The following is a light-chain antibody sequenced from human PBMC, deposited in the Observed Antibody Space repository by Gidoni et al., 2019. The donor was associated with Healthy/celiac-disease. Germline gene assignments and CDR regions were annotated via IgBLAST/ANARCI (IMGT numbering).Light chain of an antibody. J-gene: IGKJ1*01. CDR3: QQYGSSPPWT. CDR1: QSVSSSY. CDR2: GAS. Sequence: ELVLTQSPGPLSLSPGERATPSCRASQSVSSSYLAWYQQKPGQAPRLLIYGASSRATGIPDRFSGSGSGTDFTLTISRLEPEDFAVYYCQQYGSSPPWTFGQGTKVEIK. V-gene: IGKV3-20*01.